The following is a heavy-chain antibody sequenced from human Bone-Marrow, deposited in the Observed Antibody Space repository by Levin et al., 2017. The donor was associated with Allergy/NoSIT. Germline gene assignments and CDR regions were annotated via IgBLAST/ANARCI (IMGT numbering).Heavy chain of an antibody. CDR1: GFTFSSYW. V-gene: IGHV3-7*01. D-gene: IGHD2-15*01. J-gene: IGHJ4*02. CDR3: ARKEIVVVVAATRRANVGWYFDY. CDR2: IKQDGSEK. Sequence: GGSLRLSCAASGFTFSSYWMSWVRQAPGKGLEWVANIKQDGSEKYYVDSVKGRFTISRDNAKNSLYLQMNSLRAEDTAVYYCARKEIVVVVAATRRANVGWYFDYWGQGTLVTVSS.